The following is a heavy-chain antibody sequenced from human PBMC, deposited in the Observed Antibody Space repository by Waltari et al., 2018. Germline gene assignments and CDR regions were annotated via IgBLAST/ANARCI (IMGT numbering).Heavy chain of an antibody. V-gene: IGHV1-46*01. CDR3: ARMPAPLLRFLEWFGAFDI. CDR2: INPSGGST. J-gene: IGHJ3*02. Sequence: GLEWMGIINPSGGSTSYAQKFQGRVTMTRDTSTSTVYMELSSLRSEDTAVYYCARMPAPLLRFLEWFGAFDIWGQGTMVTVSS. D-gene: IGHD3-3*01.